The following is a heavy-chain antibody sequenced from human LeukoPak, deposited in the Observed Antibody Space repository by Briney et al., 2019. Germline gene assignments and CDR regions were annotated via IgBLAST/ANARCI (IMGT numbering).Heavy chain of an antibody. CDR2: IYPGDSDT. J-gene: IGHJ4*02. D-gene: IGHD3-10*01. Sequence: GESLKISCKGSGYSSTSYWIGWVRQLPGKGLEWRGVIYPGDSDTRYSPSFQGQVTISADKSISTAYLQWSSLKASDTAMYYCARHDYGSGSPKVDYWGQGTLVTVSS. CDR3: ARHDYGSGSPKVDY. CDR1: GYSSTSYW. V-gene: IGHV5-51*01.